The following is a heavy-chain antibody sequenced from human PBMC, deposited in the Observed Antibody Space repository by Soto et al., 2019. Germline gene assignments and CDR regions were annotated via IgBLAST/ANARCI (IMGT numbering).Heavy chain of an antibody. D-gene: IGHD3-3*01. CDR3: ARTFDYYGMDV. CDR2: IYHGVSV. CDR1: GYSMTSGYY. V-gene: IGHV4-38-2*01. J-gene: IGHJ6*02. Sequence: PSETLSLTCAVSGYSMTSGYYWGWVRQPPGKGLEWLGSIYHGVSVYYNPSLKSRVAISLDTSKNHFSLDLTSVTAADTAVYYCARTFDYYGMDVWGQGTTVTVSS.